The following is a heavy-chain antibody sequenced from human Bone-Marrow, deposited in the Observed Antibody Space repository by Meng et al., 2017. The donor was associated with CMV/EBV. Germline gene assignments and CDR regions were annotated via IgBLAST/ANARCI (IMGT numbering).Heavy chain of an antibody. Sequence: GGSLRLSCAASGFTFSSYAMSWVRQAPGKGLEWVSVIYSGGSNTYYADSVRGRFTVSRDNSKNTLYLQMNSLRAEDTAVYYCARLLYDYYGSGTCDYWGQGTRVTVSS. CDR2: IYSGGSNT. V-gene: IGHV3-23*03. CDR1: GFTFSSYA. J-gene: IGHJ4*02. D-gene: IGHD3-10*01. CDR3: ARLLYDYYGSGTCDY.